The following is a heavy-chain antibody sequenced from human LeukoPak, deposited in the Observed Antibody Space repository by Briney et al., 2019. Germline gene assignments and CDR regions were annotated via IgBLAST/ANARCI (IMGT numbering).Heavy chain of an antibody. CDR2: ISVGGGST. CDR1: GFTFSSYA. CDR3: AKDVSGYYYYFDY. V-gene: IGHV3-23*01. Sequence: PGGSLRLSCAASGFTFSSYAMSWVRQAPGKGLEWVSGISVGGGSTYYADSVKGRFTISRDNSKNTLYLQMNSLRADGTAVYYCAKDVSGYYYYFDYWGQGTLVTVSS. J-gene: IGHJ4*02. D-gene: IGHD3-22*01.